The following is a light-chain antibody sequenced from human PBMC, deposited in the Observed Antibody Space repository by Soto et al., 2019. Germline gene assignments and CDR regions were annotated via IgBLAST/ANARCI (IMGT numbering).Light chain of an antibody. CDR1: SSDVGAYNY. J-gene: IGLJ1*01. Sequence: QSVLAQPASVSGSPGQSITISCTGTSSDVGAYNYVSWYRQHPGKAPKLLIFEVSSRPSGVSNRFSGSKSGSTASLTISGLQAEDEADYYCSSYADSDTLYVFGTGTKVTVL. V-gene: IGLV2-14*01. CDR2: EVS. CDR3: SSYADSDTLYV.